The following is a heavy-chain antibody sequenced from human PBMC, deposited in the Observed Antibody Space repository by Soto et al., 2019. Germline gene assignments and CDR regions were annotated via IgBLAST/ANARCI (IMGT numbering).Heavy chain of an antibody. CDR1: GGTFSSYA. CDR3: ARDLHPPDSSSSYLPYGMDV. V-gene: IGHV1-69*13. D-gene: IGHD6-6*01. CDR2: IIPIFGTA. Sequence: SVKVSCKASGGTFSSYAISWVRQAPGQGLEWMGGIIPIFGTANYAQKFQGRVTITADESTSTAHMELSSLRSEDTAVYYCARDLHPPDSSSSYLPYGMDVWGQGTTVTVSS. J-gene: IGHJ6*02.